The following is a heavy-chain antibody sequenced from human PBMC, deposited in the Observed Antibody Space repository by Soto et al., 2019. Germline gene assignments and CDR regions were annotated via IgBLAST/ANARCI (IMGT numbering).Heavy chain of an antibody. J-gene: IGHJ6*02. CDR3: ASNFYGGEYYYYYGMDV. V-gene: IGHV1-18*04. CDR1: GDTFTSYY. D-gene: IGHD3-10*01. CDR2: ISAYNGNT. Sequence: AAVKVSCKDSGDTFTSYYISWVLQAPGQGLEWMGWISAYNGNTNYAQKLQGRVTMATDTSTSTAYMELRSLRSDDTAVYYCASNFYGGEYYYYYGMDVWGQGTTVTVSS.